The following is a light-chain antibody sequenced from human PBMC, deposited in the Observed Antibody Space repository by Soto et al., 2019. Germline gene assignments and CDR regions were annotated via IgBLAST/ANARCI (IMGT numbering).Light chain of an antibody. CDR3: QQLNSSPSSPT. CDR1: QGISSY. J-gene: IGKJ4*01. CDR2: AAS. Sequence: DIQLTQSPSFLSASVGDRVTITCRASQGISSYLAWYQQKPGKAPKLLIYAASSLQSGVPSRFSGSRSGTEFTLTISSLQPEDFATYYCQQLNSSPSSPTFGGVTKLEIK. V-gene: IGKV1-9*01.